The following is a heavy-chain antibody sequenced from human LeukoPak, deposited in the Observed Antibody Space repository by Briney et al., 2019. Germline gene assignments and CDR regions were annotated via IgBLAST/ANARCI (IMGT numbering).Heavy chain of an antibody. CDR3: ARQVVEMATISAFDI. D-gene: IGHD5-24*01. CDR2: IYHSGST. J-gene: IGHJ3*02. V-gene: IGHV4-38-2*01. CDR1: GYSISSGYY. Sequence: SETLSLTCAVSGYSISSGYYWGWIRQPPGKGLEWIGSIYHSGSTYYNPSLKRRGTTSVDTSKNQFSLKLSSVTAADTAVYYCARQVVEMATISAFDIWGQGTMVTVSS.